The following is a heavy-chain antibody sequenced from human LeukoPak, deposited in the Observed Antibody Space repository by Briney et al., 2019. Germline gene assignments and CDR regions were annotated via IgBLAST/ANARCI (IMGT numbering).Heavy chain of an antibody. Sequence: GGSLRLSCAASGFTFSSYWMSWVRQAPGKGLEWVANIKQDGSEKYYVDSVKGRFTISRDNAKNSLYLQMNSLRAEDTAVYYCARDVPYGGYSYGYWFSWGQGTLVTVSS. CDR3: ARDVPYGGYSYGYWFS. V-gene: IGHV3-7*03. CDR1: GFTFSSYW. D-gene: IGHD5-18*01. J-gene: IGHJ5*02. CDR2: IKQDGSEK.